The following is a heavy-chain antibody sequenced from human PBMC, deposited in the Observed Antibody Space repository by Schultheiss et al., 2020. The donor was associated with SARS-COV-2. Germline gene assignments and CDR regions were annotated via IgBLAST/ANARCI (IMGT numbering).Heavy chain of an antibody. D-gene: IGHD3/OR15-3a*01. V-gene: IGHV4-59*12. CDR1: GGSFSGYY. CDR2: IYYSGST. CDR3: ARVSWGLGLGYYFDY. Sequence: SQTLSLTCAVYGGSFSGYYWSWIRQPPGKGLEWIGYIYYSGSTNYNPSLKSRVTISVDTSKNQFSLKLTSVTAADTAMYYCARVSWGLGLGYYFDYWGQGTLVTVSS. J-gene: IGHJ4*02.